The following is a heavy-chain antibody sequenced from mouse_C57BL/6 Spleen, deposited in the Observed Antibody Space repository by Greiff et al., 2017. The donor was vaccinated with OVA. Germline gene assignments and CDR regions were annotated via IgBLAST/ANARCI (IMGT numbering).Heavy chain of an antibody. D-gene: IGHD2-1*01. V-gene: IGHV3-1*01. CDR1: GYSITSGYD. J-gene: IGHJ1*03. CDR2: ISYSGST. CDR3: AIRERVYYGNYVRYFDV. Sequence: EVKLQESGPGMVKPSQSLSLTCTVTGYSITSGYDWHWIRHFPGNKLEWMGYISYSGSTNYNPSLKSRISITHDTSKNHFFLKLNSVTTEDTATYYCAIRERVYYGNYVRYFDVWGTGTTVTVSS.